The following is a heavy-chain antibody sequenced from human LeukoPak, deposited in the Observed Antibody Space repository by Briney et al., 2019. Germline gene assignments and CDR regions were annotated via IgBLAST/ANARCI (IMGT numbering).Heavy chain of an antibody. Sequence: GSLRLSCAASGFTFSSYWMNWVRQAPGKGLEWVANIKQDGSEIYYVDSMKGRFTISRDNAKNSLYLQMNSLRAEDTAVYYCGRDFSGSSFLDYWGQGTLVTVSS. CDR3: GRDFSGSSFLDY. CDR1: GFTFSSYW. D-gene: IGHD1-26*01. J-gene: IGHJ4*02. V-gene: IGHV3-7*01. CDR2: IKQDGSEI.